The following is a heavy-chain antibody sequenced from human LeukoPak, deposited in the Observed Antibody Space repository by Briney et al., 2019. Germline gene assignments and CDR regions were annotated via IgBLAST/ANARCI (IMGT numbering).Heavy chain of an antibody. J-gene: IGHJ5*02. CDR1: GFTFSDYS. CDR2: ISYDGRSK. Sequence: GGSLRLSCAASGFTFSDYSMHWVRQAPGKGLEWVAVISYDGRSKYYSDSVKGRFTISRDNSKNTLYLEMNSLRAEDTAVYYCARRGSASGSHSRFDPWGQGTLVTVSS. D-gene: IGHD3-10*01. V-gene: IGHV3-30*04. CDR3: ARRGSASGSHSRFDP.